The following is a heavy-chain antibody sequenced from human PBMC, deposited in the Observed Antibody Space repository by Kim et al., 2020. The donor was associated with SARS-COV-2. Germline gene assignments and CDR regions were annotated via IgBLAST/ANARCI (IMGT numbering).Heavy chain of an antibody. V-gene: IGHV4-39*01. Sequence: STPPLNGQVTIAVDTSNNQFPLKLGSVTAADTAVYYCARHTYISTHTFDPWGQGTLVTVSS. CDR3: ARHTYISTHTFDP. D-gene: IGHD6-13*01. J-gene: IGHJ5*02.